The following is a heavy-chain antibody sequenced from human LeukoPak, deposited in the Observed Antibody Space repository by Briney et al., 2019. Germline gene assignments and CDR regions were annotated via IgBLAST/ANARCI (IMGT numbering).Heavy chain of an antibody. Sequence: TGGSLRLSCAASGFTFSNYAMNWVRQAPGKGLEWVANIKQDGSEKYYVDSVKGRFTISRDNAKNSLYLQMNSLRDEDTAVYYCARADSSIAARLSRSSIFNYYYYMDVWGKGTTVTVSS. J-gene: IGHJ6*03. CDR2: IKQDGSEK. CDR3: ARADSSIAARLSRSSIFNYYYYMDV. CDR1: GFTFSNYA. V-gene: IGHV3-7*01. D-gene: IGHD6-6*01.